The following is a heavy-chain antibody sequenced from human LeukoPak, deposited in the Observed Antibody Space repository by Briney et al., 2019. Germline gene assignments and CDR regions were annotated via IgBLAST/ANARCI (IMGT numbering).Heavy chain of an antibody. CDR3: ARDQGIFDY. Sequence: GGSLRLSCAASGFTFSSYAMRWVRQAPGKGLEWVSAISVSGGSTYYAHSVKGRFTISRDNAKNSLYLQMNSLRDEDSAVYYCARDQGIFDYWGQGTLVTVSS. V-gene: IGHV3-23*01. J-gene: IGHJ4*02. CDR2: ISVSGGST. CDR1: GFTFSSYA.